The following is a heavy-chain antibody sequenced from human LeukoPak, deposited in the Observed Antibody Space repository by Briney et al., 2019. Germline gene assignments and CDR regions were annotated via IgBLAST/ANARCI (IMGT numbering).Heavy chain of an antibody. CDR3: ARDHPRTGFDYYYYYYYMDV. D-gene: IGHD3/OR15-3a*01. Sequence: GASVKVSCKASGYTFTSYGISWVRQAPGQGLEWMGWISAYNGSTNYAQKLQGRVTMTTDTSTSTAYMELRSLRSDDTAVYYCARDHPRTGFDYYYYYYYMDVWGKGTTVTVSS. J-gene: IGHJ6*03. CDR2: ISAYNGST. CDR1: GYTFTSYG. V-gene: IGHV1-18*01.